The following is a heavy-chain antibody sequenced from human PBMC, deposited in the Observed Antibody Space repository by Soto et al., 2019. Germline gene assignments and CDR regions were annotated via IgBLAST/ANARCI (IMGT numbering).Heavy chain of an antibody. J-gene: IGHJ3*02. CDR3: ARTYTDAFDI. Sequence: SEILSLTCTVSSAPVSSTTYTWGWIRQPPGKGLEWIGYFHYSRSTNYNPSLKSRVTISVDTSKNQFSLNLSSVTAADTAVYYCARTYTDAFDIWGQGTMVPVSS. V-gene: IGHV4-61*01. CDR1: SAPVSSTTYT. D-gene: IGHD2-2*02. CDR2: FHYSRST.